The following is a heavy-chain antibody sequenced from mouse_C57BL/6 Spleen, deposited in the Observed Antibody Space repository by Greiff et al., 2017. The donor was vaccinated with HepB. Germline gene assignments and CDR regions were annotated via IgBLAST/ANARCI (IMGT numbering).Heavy chain of an antibody. CDR1: GYAFSSSW. Sequence: VQLKESGPELVKPGASVKISCKASGYAFSSSWMNWVKQRPGKGLEWIGRIYPGDGDTNYNGKFKGKATLTADKSSSTAYMQLSSLTSEDSAVYFCARGGYYGSSYAMDYWGQGTSVTVSS. V-gene: IGHV1-82*01. D-gene: IGHD1-1*01. CDR3: ARGGYYGSSYAMDY. CDR2: IYPGDGDT. J-gene: IGHJ4*01.